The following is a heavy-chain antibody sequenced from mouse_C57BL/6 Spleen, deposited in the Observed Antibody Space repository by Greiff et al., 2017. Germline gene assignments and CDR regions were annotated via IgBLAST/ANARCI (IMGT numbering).Heavy chain of an antibody. CDR3: AKGGLYSSWFAY. D-gene: IGHD2-12*01. CDR1: GYSITSGYY. Sequence: EVKLQESGPGLVKPSQSLSLTCSVTGYSITSGYYWNWIRQFPGNKLEWMGYISYDGSNNYNPSLKNRISITRDTSKNQFFLKLNSVTTEDTATYYCAKGGLYSSWFAYWGQGTLVTVSA. V-gene: IGHV3-6*01. CDR2: ISYDGSN. J-gene: IGHJ3*01.